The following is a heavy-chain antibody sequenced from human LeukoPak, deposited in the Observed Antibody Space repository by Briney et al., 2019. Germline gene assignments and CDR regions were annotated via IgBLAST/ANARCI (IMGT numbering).Heavy chain of an antibody. Sequence: SVKVSCKASGGTFSKYAISWVRQAPGQGLEWMGGIIPIFGTANYAQKFQGRVTITADESTSTAYMELSSLRSEDTAVYYCARDRAVVMTYYYYYMDVWGKGTTVTVSS. CDR3: ARDRAVVMTYYYYYMDV. D-gene: IGHD4-23*01. CDR2: IIPIFGTA. CDR1: GGTFSKYA. J-gene: IGHJ6*03. V-gene: IGHV1-69*13.